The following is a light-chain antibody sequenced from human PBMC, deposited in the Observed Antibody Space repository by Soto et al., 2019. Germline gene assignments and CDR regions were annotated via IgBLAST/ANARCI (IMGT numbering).Light chain of an antibody. CDR2: RAS. CDR3: QQYNEHPYT. J-gene: IGKJ2*01. V-gene: IGKV1-5*03. Sequence: DIQMTQSPATLSASVGDRVSITCRASQSISTYFAWYQQQPGRDPQALLYRASSIESGVPSRFSGSGSGTRLTLTLSSLLPDEFATYFCQQYNEHPYTFGQGTKLEIK. CDR1: QSISTY.